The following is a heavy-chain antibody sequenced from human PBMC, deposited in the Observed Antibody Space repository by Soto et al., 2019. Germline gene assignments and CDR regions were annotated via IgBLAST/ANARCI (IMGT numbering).Heavy chain of an antibody. V-gene: IGHV4-61*08. D-gene: IGHD5-12*01. CDR3: ARGGNRYSNVASGVGGFDF. J-gene: IGHJ4*02. CDR1: GGSISSGDYY. CDR2: AYHTGAT. Sequence: SETLSLTCTVSGGSISSGDYYWSWIRQSPERGLEWIAYAYHTGATNYNPSLKSRVTISLDTSKGQFSLNLTSLTTADTAVYFCARGGNRYSNVASGVGGFDFWGQGSLVTVSS.